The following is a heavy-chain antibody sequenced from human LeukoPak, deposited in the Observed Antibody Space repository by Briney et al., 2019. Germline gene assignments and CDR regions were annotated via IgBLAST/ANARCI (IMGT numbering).Heavy chain of an antibody. CDR3: ARGGDYSFYLYYMDV. J-gene: IGHJ6*03. D-gene: IGHD4-11*01. CDR1: GFTFSSYG. V-gene: IGHV3-30*03. CDR2: ISFDGSNK. Sequence: GGSLRLSCAASGFTFSSYGMHWVCQAPGKGLEWVAVISFDGSNKYYADSVKGRFTISRDNSKKTLYLQMNSLRAEDTATYFCARGGDYSFYLYYMDVWGKGTTVTVSS.